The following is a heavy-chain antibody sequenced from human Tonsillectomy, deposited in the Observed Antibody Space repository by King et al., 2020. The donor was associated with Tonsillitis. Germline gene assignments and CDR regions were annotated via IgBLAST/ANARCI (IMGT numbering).Heavy chain of an antibody. CDR2: IKQDGSEK. V-gene: IGHV3-7*01. CDR1: GFTFSSYW. J-gene: IGHJ2*01. Sequence: VQLVESGGGLVQPGGSLRLSCAASGFTFSSYWMSWVRQAPGKGLEWVANIKQDGSEKYYVDSVKGRFTISTDNAKNSLYLQMNSLRAEDTAVDYCARIVQWLVRGWGWHFDLWGRGTLVTVSS. CDR3: ARIVQWLVRGWGWHFDL. D-gene: IGHD6-19*01.